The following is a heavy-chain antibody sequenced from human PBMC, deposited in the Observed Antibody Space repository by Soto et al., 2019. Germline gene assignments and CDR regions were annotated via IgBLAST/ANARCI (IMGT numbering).Heavy chain of an antibody. V-gene: IGHV3-30-3*01. D-gene: IGHD4-17*01. J-gene: IGHJ6*02. CDR2: ISYDGSNK. CDR3: ARVEDYGYQYYYYYGMDV. CDR1: GFTFSSYA. Sequence: QVQLVESGGGVVQPGRSLRLSCAASGFTFSSYAMHWVRQAPGKGLEWVAVISYDGSNKYYADSVKGRFTISRDNSKNARYLQMSSLRAEDTAVYYCARVEDYGYQYYYYYGMDVWGQGTTVTVTS.